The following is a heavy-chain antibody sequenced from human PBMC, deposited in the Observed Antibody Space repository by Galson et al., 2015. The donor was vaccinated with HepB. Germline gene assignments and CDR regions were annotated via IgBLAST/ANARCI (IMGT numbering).Heavy chain of an antibody. Sequence: CAISGDSVFSRTASWNWIRQSPSRGLEWLGRTYYRSQWYSEYSASVRGRMTISPDTSENQFSLHLSSVTPEDTAIYFCARAWTSRPSTRQTDHFDYWGQGTLVTVSS. V-gene: IGHV6-1*01. CDR3: ARAWTSRPSTRQTDHFDY. CDR2: TYYRSQWYS. D-gene: IGHD1-1*01. CDR1: GDSVFSRTAS. J-gene: IGHJ4*02.